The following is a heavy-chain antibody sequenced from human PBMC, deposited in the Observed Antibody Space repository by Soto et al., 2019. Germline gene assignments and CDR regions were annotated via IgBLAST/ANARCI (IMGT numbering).Heavy chain of an antibody. J-gene: IGHJ5*02. D-gene: IGHD3-10*01. Sequence: GSLRLSCAGSGFIFTSYAMSWVRQAPGKGLEWVSVISGSGDNLYYADSVKGRFTISRDNSRNTLYLQMNSLRAEDTAVYYCPREGHGDWFDPWGQGTLVTVSS. CDR3: PREGHGDWFDP. CDR2: ISGSGDNL. CDR1: GFIFTSYA. V-gene: IGHV3-23*01.